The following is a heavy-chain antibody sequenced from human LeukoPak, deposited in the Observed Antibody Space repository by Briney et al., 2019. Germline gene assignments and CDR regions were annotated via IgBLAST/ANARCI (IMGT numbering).Heavy chain of an antibody. Sequence: PSETLSLTCAVHGGSFSGYYWSWVRQPPGKGREWMGEINHSGRTNYNPSLKSRVTISVDTSKIQFSLTLSSVTAADTAVYYCARETAITIFGVVIIPCYYYMDVWGKGTTVTVSS. D-gene: IGHD3-3*01. J-gene: IGHJ6*03. CDR2: INHSGRT. CDR1: GGSFSGYY. V-gene: IGHV4-34*01. CDR3: ARETAITIFGVVIIPCYYYMDV.